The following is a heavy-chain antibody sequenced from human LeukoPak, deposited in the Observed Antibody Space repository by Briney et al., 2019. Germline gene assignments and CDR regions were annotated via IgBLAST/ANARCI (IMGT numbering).Heavy chain of an antibody. CDR1: GGSVSSGSYY. D-gene: IGHD2-15*01. Sequence: SETLSLTCTVSGGSVSSGSYYWSWIRQPPGKGLEWIGDIYYSGSTNYNPSLKSRVTISVDTSKNQFSLKLSSVTAADTAVYYCARACSGGSCYSYTFDYWGQGTLVTVSS. J-gene: IGHJ4*02. CDR2: IYYSGST. CDR3: ARACSGGSCYSYTFDY. V-gene: IGHV4-61*01.